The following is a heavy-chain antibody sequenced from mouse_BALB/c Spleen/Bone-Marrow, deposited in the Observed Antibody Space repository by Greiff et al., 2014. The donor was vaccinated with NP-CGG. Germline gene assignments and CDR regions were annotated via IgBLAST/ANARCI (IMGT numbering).Heavy chain of an antibody. Sequence: EVKLVESGGGLVQPGGSRKLSCAASGFTFSSFGMHWVRQAPGKGLEWVAYISSGSSTIYYADTVKGRFTISRDNSKNTLFLQMTSLRSEDTAMYYCARGKDYYGHWYFDVWGAGTTVTVSS. CDR1: GFTFSSFG. D-gene: IGHD1-2*01. CDR2: ISSGSSTI. J-gene: IGHJ1*01. V-gene: IGHV5-17*02. CDR3: ARGKDYYGHWYFDV.